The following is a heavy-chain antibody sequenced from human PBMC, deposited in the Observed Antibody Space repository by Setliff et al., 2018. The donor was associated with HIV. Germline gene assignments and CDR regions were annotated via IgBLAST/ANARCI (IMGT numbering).Heavy chain of an antibody. Sequence: PSETLSLTCTVSGGSISSSGPGYYWGWVRQSPVKGLEWVSLIYTGGSTHYADSVEGRFTISRDTVTNTLYLQMTNLRTDDTAMYYCAKGSGFYDYWGQGALVTVSS. D-gene: IGHD6-19*01. V-gene: IGHV3-53*01. CDR1: GGSISSSGPGYY. CDR3: AKGSGFYDY. CDR2: IYTGGST. J-gene: IGHJ4*02.